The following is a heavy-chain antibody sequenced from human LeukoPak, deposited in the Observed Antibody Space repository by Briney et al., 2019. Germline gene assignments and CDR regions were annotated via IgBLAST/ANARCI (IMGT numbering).Heavy chain of an antibody. V-gene: IGHV3-23*01. J-gene: IGHJ4*02. D-gene: IGHD3-3*01. Sequence: GGSLRLSCAASEFTFSSYAMSWVRQAPGKGLEWVSVISGSGGNTYYADSVKGRFTISRDNSKNTLYLQMNSLRAEDTAVYYCARGMFLEWLPQGDYFDYWGQGALVTVSS. CDR2: ISGSGGNT. CDR3: ARGMFLEWLPQGDYFDY. CDR1: EFTFSSYA.